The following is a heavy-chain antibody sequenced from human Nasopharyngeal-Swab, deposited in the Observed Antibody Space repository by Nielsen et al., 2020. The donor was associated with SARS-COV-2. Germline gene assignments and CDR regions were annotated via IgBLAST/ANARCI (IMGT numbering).Heavy chain of an antibody. CDR1: GGSISSSSYY. CDR2: IYYSGST. CDR3: AATSVLRFLEWLNNWFDP. V-gene: IGHV4-39*01. J-gene: IGHJ5*02. D-gene: IGHD3-3*01. Sequence: SETLSLTCTVSGGSISSSSYYWGWIRQPPGKGLEWIGSIYYSGSTYYNPSLKSRVTISVDTSKNQFSLKLSSVTAADTAVYYCAATSVLRFLEWLNNWFDPWGLGTLVTVSS.